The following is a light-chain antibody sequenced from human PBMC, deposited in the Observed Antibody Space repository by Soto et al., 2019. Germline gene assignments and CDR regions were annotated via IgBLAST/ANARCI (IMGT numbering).Light chain of an antibody. CDR1: SSDVGGYNY. CDR2: EVN. J-gene: IGLJ2*01. Sequence: QSALTQPPSASGSPGQSVTISCTGSSSDVGGYNYVSWYQHHPGKAPKLMIYEVNKRPSGVPDRFSGSKSGNTASLTVSGLQAEDEADYYFSSYAGSNSLVFGGGTQLTVL. V-gene: IGLV2-8*01. CDR3: SSYAGSNSLV.